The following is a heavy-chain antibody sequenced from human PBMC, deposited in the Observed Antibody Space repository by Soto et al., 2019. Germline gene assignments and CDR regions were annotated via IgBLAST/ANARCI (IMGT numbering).Heavy chain of an antibody. CDR2: ISSSSSTI. V-gene: IGHV3-48*02. Sequence: GGSLRLSCAASGFTFSSYSMNWVRQAPGKGLEWVSYISSSSSTIYYADSVKGRFTISRDNAKNSLYLQMNSLRDEDTAVYYSARVTAAAGKIEKRYYYYYGMDVWGQPARGTV. J-gene: IGHJ6*02. CDR1: GFTFSSYS. D-gene: IGHD6-13*01. CDR3: ARVTAAAGKIEKRYYYYYGMDV.